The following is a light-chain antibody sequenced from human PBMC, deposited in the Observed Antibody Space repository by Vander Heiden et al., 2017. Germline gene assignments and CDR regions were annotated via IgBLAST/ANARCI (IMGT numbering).Light chain of an antibody. J-gene: IGKJ3*01. V-gene: IGKV3-15*01. CDR2: TAS. Sequence: VLTQSPATLSVSPGERATLCSRSSQSGSSNLAWYQQKPGQAPRLLIYTASTRATGIPATFNGSGFGTEFTLTISSLQSEDFAVYYCQQYNNWPFTFGHGTKVDIK. CDR3: QQYNNWPFT. CDR1: QSGSSN.